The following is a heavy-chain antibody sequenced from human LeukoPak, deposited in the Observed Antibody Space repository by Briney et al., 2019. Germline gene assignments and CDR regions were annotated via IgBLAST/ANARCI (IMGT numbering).Heavy chain of an antibody. Sequence: GASVKVSCKASGYTFTGYYMHWVRQAPGKGLEWMGGFDPEDGETIYAQKFQGRVTMTEDTSTDTAYMELSSLRSEDTAVYYCATEGITFGGVIVDGHYWGQGTLVTVSS. J-gene: IGHJ4*02. V-gene: IGHV1-24*01. CDR3: ATEGITFGGVIVDGHY. D-gene: IGHD3-16*02. CDR1: GYTFTGYY. CDR2: FDPEDGET.